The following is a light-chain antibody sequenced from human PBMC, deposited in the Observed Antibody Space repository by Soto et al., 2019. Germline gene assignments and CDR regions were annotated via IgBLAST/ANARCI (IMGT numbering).Light chain of an antibody. Sequence: EIVLTQSPATLSLSPGERATLSCRASQSVSDSLAWYQHKPGQAPRLLIFDVSNRAAGIPARVSGVGSGTDFTLTISSLEPEDFALYFCQQRSSWPWTFGQGTRVELK. J-gene: IGKJ1*01. V-gene: IGKV3-11*01. CDR3: QQRSSWPWT. CDR2: DVS. CDR1: QSVSDS.